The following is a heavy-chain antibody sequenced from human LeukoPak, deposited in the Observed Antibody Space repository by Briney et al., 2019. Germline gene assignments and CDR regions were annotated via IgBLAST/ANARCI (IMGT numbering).Heavy chain of an antibody. CDR2: ISGIGGST. V-gene: IGHV3-23*01. Sequence: GGSLRLSCAASGFTFSSYAMSWVRQAPGKGLEWVSAISGIGGSTYYAESVKGRFTISRDNSKNTLYLQMSSLRAEDTAVYYCAKEPREYCSGTSCPNWFDSWGQGTLVTVSS. J-gene: IGHJ5*01. CDR3: AKEPREYCSGTSCPNWFDS. D-gene: IGHD2-2*01. CDR1: GFTFSSYA.